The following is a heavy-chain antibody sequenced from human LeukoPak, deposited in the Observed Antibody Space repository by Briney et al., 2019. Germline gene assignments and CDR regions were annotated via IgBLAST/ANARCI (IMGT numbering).Heavy chain of an antibody. V-gene: IGHV3-21*01. Sequence: GGSLRLSCAASGFTFSDYTMNWVRQAPGKGLEWVSSISSGGTYKYYADSVKGRFTISRDNAQNSLYLQMNSLRAEDSSVYYCARPTAVTTISADAFDIWGQGTMVTVSS. CDR3: ARPTAVTTISADAFDI. CDR1: GFTFSDYT. CDR2: ISSGGTYK. D-gene: IGHD4-17*01. J-gene: IGHJ3*02.